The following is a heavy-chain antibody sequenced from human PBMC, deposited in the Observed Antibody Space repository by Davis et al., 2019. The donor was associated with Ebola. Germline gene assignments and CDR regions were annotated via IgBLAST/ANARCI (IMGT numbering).Heavy chain of an antibody. V-gene: IGHV3-9*01. CDR3: ARALGYCSSTSCYSGWFDP. D-gene: IGHD2-2*01. J-gene: IGHJ5*02. CDR2: ISWNSGSI. Sequence: SLKISCAASGFTFDDYAMHWVRQAPGKGLEWVSGISWNSGSIGYADSVKGRFTISRDNAKNSLYLQMNSLRAEDTALYYCARALGYCSSTSCYSGWFDPWGQGTLVTVSS. CDR1: GFTFDDYA.